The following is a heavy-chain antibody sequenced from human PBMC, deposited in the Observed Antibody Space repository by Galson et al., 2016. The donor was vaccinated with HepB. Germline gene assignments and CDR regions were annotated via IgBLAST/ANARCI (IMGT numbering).Heavy chain of an antibody. D-gene: IGHD5-24*01. CDR3: ATGAQKRWLELAGACDI. CDR1: GAIFGSYT. CDR2: IIPIFGTT. V-gene: IGHV1-69*06. Sequence: SVKVSCKASGAIFGSYTVTWVRQAPGQGLEWMGGIIPIFGTTTYAQKFRGRVTITADKSTNTAYMELSSLRSEDTAVYYCATGAQKRWLELAGACDIWGQGTMVTVSS. J-gene: IGHJ3*02.